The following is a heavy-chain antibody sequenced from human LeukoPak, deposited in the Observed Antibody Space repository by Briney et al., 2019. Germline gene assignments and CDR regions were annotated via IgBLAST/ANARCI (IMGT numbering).Heavy chain of an antibody. D-gene: IGHD5-12*01. CDR1: GFSFSSNS. CDR2: ISSSSNYI. J-gene: IGHJ4*02. V-gene: IGHV3-21*01. Sequence: PGGPLRLSCAASGFSFSSNSMNWVRQAPGKGLEWVSSISSSSNYIYYADSVKGRFTMSRDNAKNSLYLQMNSLRAEDTAVYYCARDYPYSGYDYGPFDYWGQGTLVTVSS. CDR3: ARDYPYSGYDYGPFDY.